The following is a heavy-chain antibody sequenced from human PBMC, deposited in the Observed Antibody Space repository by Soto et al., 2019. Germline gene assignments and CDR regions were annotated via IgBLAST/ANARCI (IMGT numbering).Heavy chain of an antibody. CDR3: ARDRTRSLFPKYWYFDL. CDR1: GYTFRGYS. Sequence: QVQIVQSGAEVKKPGASVKVSCKAPGYTFRGYSMHWVRQAPGQRLEWMGWIFIGNGDTKYSQNFQDRVTMTRDTSPATFYMELSNLTSEDTAVYYCARDRTRSLFPKYWYFDLWGRGTLVTV. J-gene: IGHJ2*01. CDR2: IFIGNGDT. V-gene: IGHV1-3*04.